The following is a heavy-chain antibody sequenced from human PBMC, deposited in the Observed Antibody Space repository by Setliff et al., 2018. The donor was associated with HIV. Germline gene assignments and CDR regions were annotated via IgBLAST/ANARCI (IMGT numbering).Heavy chain of an antibody. CDR1: GYSISSGYY. V-gene: IGHV4-38-2*01. CDR2: ISHTGST. Sequence: SETLSLTCAVSGYSISSGYYWGWIRQPPGKGLEWIGSISHTGSTYYNPSLKSRVTISVDTSKNQFSLKLSSVTAADTAVYYCARVYYFDSSGYYQRGDVFDIWGQGTMVTVSS. D-gene: IGHD3-22*01. J-gene: IGHJ3*02. CDR3: ARVYYFDSSGYYQRGDVFDI.